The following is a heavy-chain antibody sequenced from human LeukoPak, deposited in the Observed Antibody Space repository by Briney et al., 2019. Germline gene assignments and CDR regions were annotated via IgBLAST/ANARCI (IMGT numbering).Heavy chain of an antibody. D-gene: IGHD2-15*01. V-gene: IGHV3-7*01. CDR1: GLTFRTFW. J-gene: IGHJ4*02. Sequence: SAESLRLSCAASGLTFRTFWMTWVSQAPGRGLGWVANIIQDGSETYYVDSVMGRFTISRDNAKHSLYLQMNSLRGEDTAVYYCARRDCNGGGCYADYWGQGTLVTVSS. CDR2: IIQDGSET. CDR3: ARRDCNGGGCYADY.